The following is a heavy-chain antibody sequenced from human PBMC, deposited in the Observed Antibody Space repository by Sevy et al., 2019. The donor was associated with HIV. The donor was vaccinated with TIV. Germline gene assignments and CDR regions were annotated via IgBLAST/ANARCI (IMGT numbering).Heavy chain of an antibody. CDR1: GGTFSSYA. Sequence: ASVKVSCKASGGTFSSYAISWVRQAPGQELEWMGGIIPNFGTANYAQKFQGRVTITADKSTSTAYMELSSLRSEDTAVYYCARDRSSSWYEGGYYYYYYYMDVWGKGTTVTVSS. D-gene: IGHD6-13*01. V-gene: IGHV1-69*06. CDR2: IIPNFGTA. J-gene: IGHJ6*03. CDR3: ARDRSSSWYEGGYYYYYYYMDV.